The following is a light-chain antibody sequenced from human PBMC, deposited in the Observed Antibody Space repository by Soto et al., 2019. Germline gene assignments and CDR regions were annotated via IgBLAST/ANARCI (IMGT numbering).Light chain of an antibody. CDR1: RGISSY. V-gene: IGKV1-9*01. Sequence: DIQLTQSPSFLSASVGDRVTITCRASRGISSYLAWYQQKPGKAPKLLIYAASTLQSRVPSRFSGSGSGTDFTLTISSLQPEDFATFYCQQTHTYPVTFGGGTKVEIK. CDR3: QQTHTYPVT. CDR2: AAS. J-gene: IGKJ4*01.